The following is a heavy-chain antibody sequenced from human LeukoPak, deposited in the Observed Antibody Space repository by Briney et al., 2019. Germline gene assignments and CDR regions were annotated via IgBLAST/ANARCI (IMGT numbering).Heavy chain of an antibody. CDR2: ISGSGGST. Sequence: PGGSLRLSCAASGFTFSSYAMSWVRQAPGKGLEWVSAISGSGGSTYYADSVEGRFTISRDNSKNTLYLQMNSLRAEDTAVYYCAKVKYQLLLPYFDYWGQGTLVTVSS. CDR1: GFTFSSYA. V-gene: IGHV3-23*01. CDR3: AKVKYQLLLPYFDY. J-gene: IGHJ4*02. D-gene: IGHD2-2*01.